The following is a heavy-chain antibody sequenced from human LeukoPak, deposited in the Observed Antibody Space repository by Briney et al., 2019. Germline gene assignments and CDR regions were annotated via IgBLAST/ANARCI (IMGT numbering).Heavy chain of an antibody. V-gene: IGHV4-34*01. D-gene: IGHD6-19*01. CDR1: GGSFSGYY. J-gene: IGHJ4*02. CDR2: INHSGST. CDR3: ARWGGWYGFIWRSDY. Sequence: SETLSLTCAVYGGSFSGYYWSWIRQPPGKGLEWIGEINHSGSTNYNPSLKSRVTISVDTSKNQFSLKLSSVTAADTAVYYCARWGGWYGFIWRSDYWGQGTLVTVSS.